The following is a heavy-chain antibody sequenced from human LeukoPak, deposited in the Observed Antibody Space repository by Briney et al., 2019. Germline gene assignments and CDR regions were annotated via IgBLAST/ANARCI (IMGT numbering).Heavy chain of an antibody. CDR1: GGTFSSYA. CDR3: ASGGYGDYNQDPYYYYYGMDV. D-gene: IGHD4-17*01. CDR2: IIPIFGIA. J-gene: IGHJ6*02. V-gene: IGHV1-69*04. Sequence: SVKVSCKASGGTFSSYAISWVRQAPGQGLEWMGRIIPIFGIANYAQKFQGRVTITADKSTSTAYMELSSLRSEDTAVYYCASGGYGDYNQDPYYYYYGMDVWGQGTTVTVSS.